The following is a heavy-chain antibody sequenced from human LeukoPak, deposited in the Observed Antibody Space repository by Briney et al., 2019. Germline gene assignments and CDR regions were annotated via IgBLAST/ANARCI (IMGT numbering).Heavy chain of an antibody. Sequence: SETLSLTCTVSVSGDSFSSYHWSWLRQPPGKGLEWIGYISSSGSTSYNTSLKSRVTISVDTSKNQFSLKLSSVTAADTAVYYCARVGRGDHTWGSYSCDHWGQGTLVSLSS. V-gene: IGHV4-59*01. D-gene: IGHD3-16*01. CDR3: ARVGRGDHTWGSYSCDH. CDR2: ISSSGST. CDR1: GDSFSSYH. J-gene: IGHJ1*01.